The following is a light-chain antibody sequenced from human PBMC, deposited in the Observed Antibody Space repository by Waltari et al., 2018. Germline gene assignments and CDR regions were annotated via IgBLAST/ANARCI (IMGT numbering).Light chain of an antibody. CDR1: QGIRGY. J-gene: IGKJ3*01. CDR3: QQLNSYPPT. CDR2: AAS. Sequence: DIQLTQSPSFLSASVGDRFTITCRASQGIRGYLAWYQQKPGKAPKLLIYAASTLQRGVPSRFSGNGSGTEFTLTISSLQPEDFATYYCQQLNSYPPTFGPGTKVDIK. V-gene: IGKV1-9*01.